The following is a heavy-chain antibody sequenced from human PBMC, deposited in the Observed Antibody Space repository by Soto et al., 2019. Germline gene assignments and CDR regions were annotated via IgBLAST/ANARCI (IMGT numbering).Heavy chain of an antibody. CDR2: ISGYNGNT. J-gene: IGHJ6*02. V-gene: IGHV1-18*04. CDR3: ARAGKYYYGSGSPYYYGMDV. Sequence: QVQLVQSGAEVKKPGASVKVSCKASGYTFTSYGVSWVRQAPGQGLEWMGWISGYNGNTSYAQKHQGRVTMTTDTSTSIAYMELRSLTSDDTAVYYCARAGKYYYGSGSPYYYGMDVWGQGITVTVSS. CDR1: GYTFTSYG. D-gene: IGHD3-10*01.